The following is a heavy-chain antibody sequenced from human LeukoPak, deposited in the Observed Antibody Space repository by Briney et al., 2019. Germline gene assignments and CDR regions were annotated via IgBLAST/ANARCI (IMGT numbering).Heavy chain of an antibody. V-gene: IGHV4-59*11. CDR2: VYYDGST. CDR1: GGSINSHY. CDR3: ARYRRDNTYFLDY. J-gene: IGHJ4*02. Sequence: SETLSLTCIVSGGSINSHYWSWIRQPPGKALEWMGYVYYDGSTNYSPSVKTRVTMSIDTSRNQFSLKLSSATAADTALYYCARYRRDNTYFLDYWGQGILVTVFS. D-gene: IGHD1-1*01.